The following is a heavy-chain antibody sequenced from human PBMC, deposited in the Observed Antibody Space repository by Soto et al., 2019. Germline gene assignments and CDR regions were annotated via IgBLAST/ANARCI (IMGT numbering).Heavy chain of an antibody. CDR2: IYYSGST. CDR3: ARHIRFDYGWGSYRPDPYYFGY. CDR1: DGSIVSSGYY. D-gene: IGHD3-16*02. J-gene: IGHJ4*02. V-gene: IGHV4-39*01. Sequence: PSQTMSLTSSVVDGSIVSSGYYWGWIRQPPGKGLEWIGSIYYSGSTYYNPSLKSRVTISVDTSKNQFSLKLSSVTAADTAVYYCARHIRFDYGWGSYRPDPYYFGYWGQGTLGTGPS.